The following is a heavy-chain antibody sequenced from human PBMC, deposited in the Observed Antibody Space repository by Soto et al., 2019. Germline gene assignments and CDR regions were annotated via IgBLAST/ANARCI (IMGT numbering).Heavy chain of an antibody. J-gene: IGHJ4*02. CDR3: ARDAPGEAPY. CDR2: INYRGTT. Sequence: PSETLSLACTVSGGPVINGDSYLNWIRQHPEKGLEWMGYINYRGTTNYNAALKSRILISVDTSKNQFSLRLTSVTAADTAVYYCARDAPGEAPYWGQGTLVTVSS. D-gene: IGHD2-2*01. V-gene: IGHV4-31*03. CDR1: GGPVINGDSY.